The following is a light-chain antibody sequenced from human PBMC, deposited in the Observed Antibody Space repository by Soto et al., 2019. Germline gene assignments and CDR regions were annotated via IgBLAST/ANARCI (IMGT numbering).Light chain of an antibody. CDR2: DAS. V-gene: IGKV1-5*01. CDR1: QTINSW. CDR3: QQWKSYPLT. Sequence: DIQMTQSPSTLSASVGDRVTVTCRASQTINSWLAWYQQKPGKAPKLLIYDASNLESGVPSRFGGSGSGTQFTLTISSLQPDDFATYYCQQWKSYPLTFGGGTRWIS. J-gene: IGKJ4*01.